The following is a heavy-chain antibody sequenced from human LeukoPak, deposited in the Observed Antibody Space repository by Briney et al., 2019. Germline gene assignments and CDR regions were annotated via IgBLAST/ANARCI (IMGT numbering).Heavy chain of an antibody. CDR3: ARDGFNGSGSYLASYFDY. CDR2: INAGNGNT. D-gene: IGHD3-10*01. CDR1: GGAFSSYA. Sequence: ASVKVSCKASGGAFSSYAISWVRQAPGQGLEWMGWINAGNGNTKYSQKFQGRVTITRDTSASTAYMELSSLRSEDTAVYYCARDGFNGSGSYLASYFDYWGQGTLVTVSS. V-gene: IGHV1-3*01. J-gene: IGHJ4*02.